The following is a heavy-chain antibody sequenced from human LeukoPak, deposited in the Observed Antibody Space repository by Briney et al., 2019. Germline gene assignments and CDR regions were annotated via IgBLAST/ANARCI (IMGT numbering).Heavy chain of an antibody. CDR3: ASAGASSSYYYYYYMDV. CDR1: GGTFSSYA. D-gene: IGHD6-6*01. Sequence: SVKVSCKASGGTFSSYAISWVRQAPGQGLEWKGGIIPIFGTANYAQKYQGRVTITTDESTSTAYMELSSLRSEDTAVYYCASAGASSSYYYYYYMDVWGKGTTVTVSS. J-gene: IGHJ6*03. V-gene: IGHV1-69*05. CDR2: IIPIFGTA.